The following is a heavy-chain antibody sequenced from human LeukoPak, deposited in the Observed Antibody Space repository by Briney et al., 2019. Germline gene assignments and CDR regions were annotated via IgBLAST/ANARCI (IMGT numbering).Heavy chain of an antibody. CDR1: GYYISSGYN. CDR2: IYHRGTT. D-gene: IGHD1-14*01. Sequence: SETLSLTCAVSGYYISSGYNWGWIRQSPGKGLEWIATIYHRGTTWHNPSLKSRVTISLDTSKNQFSLQVSSVTAADTAVYYCARTGTGYYFDYWGQGTPVTVSS. CDR3: ARTGTGYYFDY. V-gene: IGHV4-38-2*01. J-gene: IGHJ4*02.